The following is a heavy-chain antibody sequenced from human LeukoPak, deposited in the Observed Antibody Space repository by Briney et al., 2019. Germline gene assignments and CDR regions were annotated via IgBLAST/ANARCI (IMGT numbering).Heavy chain of an antibody. CDR1: GFTFRRYG. D-gene: IGHD4-17*01. J-gene: IGHJ4*02. CDR3: AKDRYGDSTTRFDY. V-gene: IGHV3-30*18. CDR2: ISFDGNNK. Sequence: GGSLRLSCAASGFTFRRYGMHWVRQAPGKGLEWAAVISFDGNNKKYEDSGKGRFTISRDNSKNRLYLQMDSLRPEDTAVYYCAKDRYGDSTTRFDYWGQGTLVTVSS.